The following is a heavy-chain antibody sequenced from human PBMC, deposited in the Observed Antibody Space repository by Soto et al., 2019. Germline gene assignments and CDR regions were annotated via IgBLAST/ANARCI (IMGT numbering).Heavy chain of an antibody. CDR3: ARDFDI. CDR1: RFIFISYW. V-gene: IGHV3-7*01. Sequence: EVQLVESGGGLVQPGGSLRLSCAASRFIFISYWMSWVRQAPGKGLEWVANIKQDGSEKNYVDSVKGRFTISRDNAKNSLYLQMNSLRAEDTAVYYCARDFDIWGQGTMVTVSS. CDR2: IKQDGSEK. J-gene: IGHJ3*02.